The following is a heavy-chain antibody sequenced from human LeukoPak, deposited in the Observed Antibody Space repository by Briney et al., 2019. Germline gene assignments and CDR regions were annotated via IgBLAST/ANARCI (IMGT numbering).Heavy chain of an antibody. Sequence: PGGSLRLSCAASGFTFSTYDMHWVRQVAGKGLEWVSGIGTAGDAYYSGSVKGRFTISRENAKNSLYLQMNSLRAGDTAVYYCGRAMVRGVIIGAYGIWGQGTMVTVSS. V-gene: IGHV3-13*01. CDR3: GRAMVRGVIIGAYGI. D-gene: IGHD3-10*01. J-gene: IGHJ3*02. CDR2: IGTAGDA. CDR1: GFTFSTYD.